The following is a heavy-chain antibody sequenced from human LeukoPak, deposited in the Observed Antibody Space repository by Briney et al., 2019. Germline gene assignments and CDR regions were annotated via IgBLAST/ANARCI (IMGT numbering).Heavy chain of an antibody. CDR1: GFTFRNYA. V-gene: IGHV3-7*03. D-gene: IGHD3-10*01. Sequence: QPGGTLRLSCAGSGFTFRNYAMSWVRQAPGKGLEWVANINQGGSEKYYVDSVKGRFTISRDNAKNSLYLQMNSLRAEDTALYYCAKVYGSEYSGFDYWGQGTLVTVSS. CDR2: INQGGSEK. J-gene: IGHJ4*02. CDR3: AKVYGSEYSGFDY.